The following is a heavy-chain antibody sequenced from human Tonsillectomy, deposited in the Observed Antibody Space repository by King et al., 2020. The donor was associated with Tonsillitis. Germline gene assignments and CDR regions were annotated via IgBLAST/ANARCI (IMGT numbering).Heavy chain of an antibody. Sequence: LQLQESGPGLVKPSETLSLTCTVSGGSISSSTYHWGWIRQPPGKGLEWIGSIFYSGSTYYNPSLKSRVTISVDTSKNQFSLKLSSVTAADTAVYYCARHEGSSSYYWGQGTLVTVSS. CDR2: IFYSGST. J-gene: IGHJ4*02. V-gene: IGHV4-39*01. CDR3: ARHEGSSSYY. D-gene: IGHD6-6*01. CDR1: GGSISSSTYH.